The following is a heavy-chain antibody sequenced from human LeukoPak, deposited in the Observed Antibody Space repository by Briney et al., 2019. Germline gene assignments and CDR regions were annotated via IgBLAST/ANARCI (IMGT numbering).Heavy chain of an antibody. D-gene: IGHD3-3*01. CDR1: GYTFTSYG. Sequence: ASVKVSCKASGYTFTSYGISWVRQAPGQGLEWMGWISAYNGNTNYAQKLQGRVTMTTDTSTSTAYMELRSLRSDDTAVYYCARDAPPTGYDFWSGYYIPTWHYYGVDVWGQGTTVTVSS. CDR2: ISAYNGNT. J-gene: IGHJ6*02. V-gene: IGHV1-18*01. CDR3: ARDAPPTGYDFWSGYYIPTWHYYGVDV.